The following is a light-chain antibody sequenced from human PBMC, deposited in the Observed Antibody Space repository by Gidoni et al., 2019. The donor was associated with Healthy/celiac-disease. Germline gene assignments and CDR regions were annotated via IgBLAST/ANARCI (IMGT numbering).Light chain of an antibody. J-gene: IGKJ2*01. Sequence: DIQMTQSPSTLSASVGDRVTITCRASQSISSLLAWYQQKPGKAPKLLIYDASSLESGVPSRFSGSGSGTEFTLPISSLQPDDFAPYSCQQYNSYSYTFGQGTKLEIK. CDR2: DAS. V-gene: IGKV1-5*01. CDR3: QQYNSYSYT. CDR1: QSISSL.